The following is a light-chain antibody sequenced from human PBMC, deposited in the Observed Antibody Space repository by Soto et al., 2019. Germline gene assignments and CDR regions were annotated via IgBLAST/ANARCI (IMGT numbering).Light chain of an antibody. J-gene: IGLJ2*01. CDR1: SSDVGGYNY. CDR2: EVF. Sequence: QSALTPPASVSGSPGQSITISYTGTSSDVGGYNYVSWYQRHPGKVPKLMIYEVFRRPSGISDRFSGSKSGNMTSLTISGLQGEDEADYYCGTYTTTSTFVFCGGTELTVL. V-gene: IGLV2-14*03. CDR3: GTYTTTSTFV.